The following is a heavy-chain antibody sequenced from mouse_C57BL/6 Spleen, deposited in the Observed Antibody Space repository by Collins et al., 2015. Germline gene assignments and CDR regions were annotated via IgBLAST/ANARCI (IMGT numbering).Heavy chain of an antibody. V-gene: IGHV3-2*02. CDR3: AKLTGDYAMDY. CDR1: GYSITSDYA. Sequence: DVQLQESGPGLVKPSQSLSLTCTVTGYSITSDYAWNWIRQFPGNKLEWMGYISYSGSTSYNPSLKSRISITRDTSKNQFFLQLNSVTTEDTATYYCAKLTGDYAMDYWGQGTSVTVSS. D-gene: IGHD4-1*01. J-gene: IGHJ4*01. CDR2: ISYSGST.